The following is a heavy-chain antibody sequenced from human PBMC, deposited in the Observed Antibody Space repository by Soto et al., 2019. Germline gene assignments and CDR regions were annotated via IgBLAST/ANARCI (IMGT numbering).Heavy chain of an antibody. Sequence: GESLKISWKGSGYSFTNYWIGLVRQMPGKGLEWMGIIYTGDSDTRYSPSFQGQVTISADKSISTAYLQWSSLKASDTAMYYCARRVGYCSSTSCYTCCFDPWGQGTLVTVSS. CDR3: ARRVGYCSSTSCYTCCFDP. V-gene: IGHV5-51*01. CDR1: GYSFTNYW. J-gene: IGHJ5*02. D-gene: IGHD2-2*02. CDR2: IYTGDSDT.